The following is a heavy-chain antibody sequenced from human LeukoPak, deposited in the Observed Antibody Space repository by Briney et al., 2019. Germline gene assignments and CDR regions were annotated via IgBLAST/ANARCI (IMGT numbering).Heavy chain of an antibody. V-gene: IGHV4-59*12. D-gene: IGHD3-3*01. Sequence: SETLSLTCTVSGGSINTYYWSWVRQPPGKGLQWIGYIYSGGSTNYNPSLKSRVTISVDTSKNQFYLQMSCVSAADTAVYYCARVTIFGVVETTYYFDYWGQGTLVTVSS. CDR1: GGSINTYY. J-gene: IGHJ4*02. CDR3: ARVTIFGVVETTYYFDY. CDR2: IYSGGST.